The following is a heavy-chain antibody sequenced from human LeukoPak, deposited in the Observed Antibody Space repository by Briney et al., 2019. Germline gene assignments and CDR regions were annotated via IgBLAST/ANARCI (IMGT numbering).Heavy chain of an antibody. V-gene: IGHV4-39*07. J-gene: IGHJ4*02. Sequence: SETLSLTCTVSGGSISSSPYYWGWIRQPPGKGLEWVASIFYRGSTYYTPSLKSRVTISEDTSKNQFSLKLSSVTAADTAVYYCARASYSSNLQPWSPFDYWGQGTLVTVSS. CDR2: IFYRGST. CDR1: GGSISSSPYY. D-gene: IGHD6-13*01. CDR3: ARASYSSNLQPWSPFDY.